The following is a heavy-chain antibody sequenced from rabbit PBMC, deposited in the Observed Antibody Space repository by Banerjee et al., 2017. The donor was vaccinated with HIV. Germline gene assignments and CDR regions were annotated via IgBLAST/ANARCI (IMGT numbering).Heavy chain of an antibody. CDR3: ARSPNDGCGHCSFNL. CDR2: INTSSGST. D-gene: IGHD1-1*01. V-gene: IGHV1S45*01. CDR1: GFSFSNKYV. J-gene: IGHJ4*01. Sequence: QEQLEESGGDLVKPEGSLTLTCTASGFSFSNKYVMCWVRQAPGKGLEWIACINTSSGSTWYASWAKGRFTMSKTSSTTVTLQMTSLTAADKATYFCARSPNDGCGHCSFNLWGQGTLVT.